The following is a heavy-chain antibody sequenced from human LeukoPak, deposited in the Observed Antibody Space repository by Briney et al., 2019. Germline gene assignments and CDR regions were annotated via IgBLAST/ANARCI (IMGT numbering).Heavy chain of an antibody. Sequence: PSETLSLTCTVSGVSISSGGYYWSWIRQHPGKGLEWIGYFYYTGSTYYNPSLKSRLTISVDTSKNQFSLKLSSVTAADTAVYYCARAKTMDPDFGSWGQGTLVTVSS. J-gene: IGHJ4*02. CDR1: GVSISSGGYY. V-gene: IGHV4-31*03. D-gene: IGHD1/OR15-1a*01. CDR2: FYYTGST. CDR3: ARAKTMDPDFGS.